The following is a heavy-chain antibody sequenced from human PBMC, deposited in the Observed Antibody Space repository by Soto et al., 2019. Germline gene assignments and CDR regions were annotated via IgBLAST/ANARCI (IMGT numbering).Heavy chain of an antibody. Sequence: GGSLRLSCAASGFTFSSSFMNWVRQAPGKGLEWVSSISSNSIYIKYADSVKGRFTISRDNAKNSLYLQMNSLRAEDTAVYYCARDPAYGDITAGHWGQGTLVTVSS. J-gene: IGHJ4*02. CDR1: GFTFSSSF. D-gene: IGHD4-17*01. V-gene: IGHV3-21*01. CDR3: ARDPAYGDITAGH. CDR2: ISSNSIYI.